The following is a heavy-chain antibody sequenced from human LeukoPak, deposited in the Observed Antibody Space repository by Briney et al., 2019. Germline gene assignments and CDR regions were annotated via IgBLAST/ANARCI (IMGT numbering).Heavy chain of an antibody. Sequence: GGSLRLSCAATGLTVSSNYMSWVRQAPGQGLEWVSVFYNGINTYYADSVKGRFTTSRDNSKNTLYLQMNSLRVEDTAVYFCARVGSGNTYGYGDYWGQGTLVTVSS. D-gene: IGHD5-18*01. CDR3: ARVGSGNTYGYGDY. J-gene: IGHJ4*02. V-gene: IGHV3-66*01. CDR1: GLTVSSNY. CDR2: FYNGINT.